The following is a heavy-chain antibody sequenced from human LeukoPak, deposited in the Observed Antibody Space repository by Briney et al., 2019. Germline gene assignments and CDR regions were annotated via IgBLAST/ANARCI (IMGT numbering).Heavy chain of an antibody. CDR1: GGTFSSYA. V-gene: IGHV1-69*13. CDR3: ASGRGYCSSTSCFPSVVYYGMDV. CDR2: ITPIFGTA. J-gene: IGHJ6*02. Sequence: SVKVSCKASGGTFSSYAISWVRQAPGQGLEWMGGITPIFGTANYAQKFQGRVTITADESTSTAYMELSSLRSEDTAVYYCASGRGYCSSTSCFPSVVYYGMDVWGQGTTVTVSS. D-gene: IGHD2-2*01.